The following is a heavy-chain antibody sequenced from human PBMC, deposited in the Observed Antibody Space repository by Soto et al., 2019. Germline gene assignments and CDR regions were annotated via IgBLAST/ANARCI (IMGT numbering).Heavy chain of an antibody. J-gene: IGHJ6*02. CDR2: IIPIFGTA. Sequence: QVQLVQSGAEVKKPGSSVKVSCKASGGTFSSYAISWVRQAPGQGLEWMGGIIPIFGTANYAQKFQGRVTITVDEPTSTASIELSSLRSEDTAVYYCARVTRVGYYYYGMDVWGQGTTVTVAS. CDR1: GGTFSSYA. CDR3: ARVTRVGYYYYGMDV. V-gene: IGHV1-69*01.